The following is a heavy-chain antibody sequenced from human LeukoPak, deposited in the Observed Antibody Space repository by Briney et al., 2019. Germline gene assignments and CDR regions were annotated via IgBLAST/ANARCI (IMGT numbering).Heavy chain of an antibody. Sequence: PGRSLRLSCAATGFSFSDFGMHWVRQAPGKGLEWVALISSDGFNEYYADSVGGRFTISRDTSENTLYLEMKSLRPEDTAIYYCARYLNHFYYSGMDVWGQGTTVTVSS. J-gene: IGHJ6*02. D-gene: IGHD3-9*01. V-gene: IGHV3-30-3*01. CDR1: GFSFSDFG. CDR3: ARYLNHFYYSGMDV. CDR2: ISSDGFNE.